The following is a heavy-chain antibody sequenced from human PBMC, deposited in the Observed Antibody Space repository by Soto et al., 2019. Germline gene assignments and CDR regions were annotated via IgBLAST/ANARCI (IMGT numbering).Heavy chain of an antibody. D-gene: IGHD4-4*01. CDR2: MNPNSGNT. Sequence: QVQLVQSGADVKKPGASVKVSCKASGYTFTTYDINWVRQAAGQGLEWMGWMNPNSGNTGYAQKFQGRVTMTRNTSTSTGYMELSGLRSEDTAVYYCARGRAQGGAYRSYFHHWGQGTLVTVSS. CDR1: GYTFTTYD. J-gene: IGHJ1*01. V-gene: IGHV1-8*01. CDR3: ARGRAQGGAYRSYFHH.